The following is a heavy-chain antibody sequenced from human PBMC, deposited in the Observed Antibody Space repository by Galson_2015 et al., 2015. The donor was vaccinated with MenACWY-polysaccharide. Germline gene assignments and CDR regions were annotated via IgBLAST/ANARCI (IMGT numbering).Heavy chain of an antibody. CDR2: IKQDGSAE. D-gene: IGHD7-27*01. CDR1: GFTFSNYW. V-gene: IGHV3-7*01. J-gene: IGHJ4*02. Sequence: SLRLSCAASGFTFSNYWMSWVRQAPGEGLEWVANIKQDGSAEYYVDSVRGRFTISRDNAKTSVYLQMSSLRAEDTAVYYCARDPWADYWGQGTLVTVSS. CDR3: ARDPWADY.